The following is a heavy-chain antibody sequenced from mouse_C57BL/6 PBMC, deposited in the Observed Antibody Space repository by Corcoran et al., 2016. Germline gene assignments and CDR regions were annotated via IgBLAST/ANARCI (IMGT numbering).Heavy chain of an antibody. CDR3: AREDGDGYYVDYAMDY. D-gene: IGHD2-3*01. CDR1: GYTFTDYN. CDR2: INPNNGGT. Sequence: EVQLQQSGPELVKPGASVKMSCKASGYTFTDYNMHWVKQSHGKSLEWIGYINPNNGGTSYNQKFKGKATLTVNKSSSTAYMELRSLTSEDSAVYYCAREDGDGYYVDYAMDYWGQGTSVTVSS. J-gene: IGHJ4*01. V-gene: IGHV1-22*01.